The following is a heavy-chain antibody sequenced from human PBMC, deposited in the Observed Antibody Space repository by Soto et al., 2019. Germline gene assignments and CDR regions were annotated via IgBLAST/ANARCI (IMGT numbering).Heavy chain of an antibody. V-gene: IGHV5-10-1*03. Sequence: EVQLVQSGAEVKKPGESLRISCEGSGYSFTNYWISWVRQTPGKGLEWMWRIDPSDSYTKYRPYVQDHVTISADESTNTAYLQWSSLQASDTAIYYCASEFDTLGWCAPWGQGTLVTVSS. CDR3: ASEFDTLGWCAP. D-gene: IGHD3-9*01. CDR1: GYSFTNYW. J-gene: IGHJ5*02. CDR2: IDPSDSYT.